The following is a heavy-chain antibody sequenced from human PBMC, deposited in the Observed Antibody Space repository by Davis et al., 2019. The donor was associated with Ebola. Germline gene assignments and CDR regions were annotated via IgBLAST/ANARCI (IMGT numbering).Heavy chain of an antibody. Sequence: PGGSLRLSCAASGFTFSSYAMSWVRQAPGKGLEWVSSISGSGGNTYYADSVKGRFTISRDNAKNSLYLQMNSLRAEDTAVYYCARWFRGSRVYYGMDVWGQGTTVTVSS. V-gene: IGHV3-23*01. D-gene: IGHD3-10*01. J-gene: IGHJ6*02. CDR3: ARWFRGSRVYYGMDV. CDR2: ISGSGGNT. CDR1: GFTFSSYA.